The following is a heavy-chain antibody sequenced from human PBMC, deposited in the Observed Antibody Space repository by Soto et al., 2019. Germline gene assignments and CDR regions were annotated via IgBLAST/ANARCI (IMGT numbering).Heavy chain of an antibody. J-gene: IGHJ3*02. CDR2: IKQDGSEK. CDR1: GFTFSSYW. Sequence: GGSLRLSCAASGFTFSSYWMSWVRQAPGKGLEWVANIKQDGSEKYYADSVKGRFTITRDNAKNSLYLQMNNLRAEDSAVYCCARDVSGWGSAFDIWGQGTMVTVSS. CDR3: ARDVSGWGSAFDI. V-gene: IGHV3-7*01. D-gene: IGHD3-16*01.